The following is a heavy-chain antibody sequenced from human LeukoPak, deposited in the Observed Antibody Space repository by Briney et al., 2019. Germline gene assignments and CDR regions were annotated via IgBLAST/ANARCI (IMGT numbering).Heavy chain of an antibody. CDR2: ISDSGTST. V-gene: IGHV3-23*01. Sequence: GGSLRLSCAASGFTFNSCAMSWVRQAPGKGLEWVSTISDSGTSTFYADSVKGRFTISRDNSKNTLYVQMNSLRAEGTAVYYCAKRDYYSFDYWGQGTLVTVSS. D-gene: IGHD2/OR15-2a*01. CDR3: AKRDYYSFDY. CDR1: GFTFNSCA. J-gene: IGHJ4*02.